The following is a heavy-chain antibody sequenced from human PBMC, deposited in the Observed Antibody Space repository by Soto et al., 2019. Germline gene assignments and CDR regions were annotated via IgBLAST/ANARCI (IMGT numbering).Heavy chain of an antibody. CDR2: ISYDGSYK. J-gene: IGHJ6*02. V-gene: IGHV3-30*18. CDR1: GFSFRSYG. Sequence: GGSLRLSCAASGFSFRSYGMHWVRQAPGKGLEWVGVISYDGSYKYYADFLKGRFTISRDNSKNTLYLQMNSLRPEDTAVYYCAKEQRRTFGVCYKGYSFGMDVWGQGTTVTVSS. D-gene: IGHD2-8*01. CDR3: AKEQRRTFGVCYKGYSFGMDV.